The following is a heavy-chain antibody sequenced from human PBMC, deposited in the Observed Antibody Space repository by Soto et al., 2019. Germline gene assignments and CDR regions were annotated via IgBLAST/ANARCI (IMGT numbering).Heavy chain of an antibody. Sequence: QITLKESGPTLVQPTQPLTLTCTFSGFSLSTSGVGVGWIRQPPGKALEWLALIYWDDDKRYSPSLKSRLTITKDTSKNQVVLTITSMDPVDTATYYCAHSHYILTGYSPRDAFDIWGQGTMVTVSS. CDR2: IYWDDDK. CDR1: GFSLSTSGVG. D-gene: IGHD3-9*01. V-gene: IGHV2-5*02. J-gene: IGHJ3*02. CDR3: AHSHYILTGYSPRDAFDI.